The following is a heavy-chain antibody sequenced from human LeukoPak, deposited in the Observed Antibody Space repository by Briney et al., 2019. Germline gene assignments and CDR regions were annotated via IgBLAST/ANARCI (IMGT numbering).Heavy chain of an antibody. CDR3: ARRDPRTNWCDP. V-gene: IGHV4-39*01. CDR2: FYYRGKT. D-gene: IGHD2-21*02. CDR1: GVPISSSGYY. J-gene: IGHJ5*02. Sequence: PSETLSLTCLVSGVPISSSGYYWGCVRQPPGKGLEWIASFYYRGKTYYKPSLKSRIAISVDMSKNQFSLKLNSVTAADTAMYYCARRDPRTNWCDPWGQGTLVTVSS.